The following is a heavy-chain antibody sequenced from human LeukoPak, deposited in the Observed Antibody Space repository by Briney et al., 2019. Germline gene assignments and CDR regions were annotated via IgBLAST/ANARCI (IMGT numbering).Heavy chain of an antibody. CDR1: GGSISSNY. CDR3: AREMYLSTSGTYDYWFDP. D-gene: IGHD3-10*01. CDR2: IYHSGIT. Sequence: SETLSLTCAVSGGSISSNYWSWIRQPPGKGLEGIGYIYHSGITRYTSSLKSRVTMSVDTSKNQVSLRLNSVTAADTAVYYCAREMYLSTSGTYDYWFDPWGLGTLVSVSS. J-gene: IGHJ5*02. V-gene: IGHV4-59*01.